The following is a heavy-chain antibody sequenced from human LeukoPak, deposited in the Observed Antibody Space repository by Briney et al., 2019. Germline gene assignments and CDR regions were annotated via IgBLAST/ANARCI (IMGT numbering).Heavy chain of an antibody. D-gene: IGHD2-15*01. CDR2: VSGSGGST. J-gene: IGHJ6*02. V-gene: IGHV3-23*01. Sequence: GGSLRLSCAASGFTFSDYAMSWVRQAPGKGLEWVSGVSGSGGSTFYADSVKGRFTISRDNSKNTLSLRMNSLRVEDSAVYYCAKGERYCGGGSCYLFYGMDVWGQGTTVTVSS. CDR3: AKGERYCGGGSCYLFYGMDV. CDR1: GFTFSDYA.